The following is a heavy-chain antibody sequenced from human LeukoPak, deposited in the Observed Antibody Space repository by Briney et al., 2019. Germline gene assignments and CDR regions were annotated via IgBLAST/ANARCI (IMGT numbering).Heavy chain of an antibody. CDR3: ASQVGAPGHFDY. J-gene: IGHJ4*02. V-gene: IGHV4-59*01. Sequence: SETLSLTCTVSGGSISSYYWSWIRQPPGKGLEWIGYIYYSGSTNYNPSLKSRVTISVDTSKNQFSLKLSSVTAADTAVYYCASQVGAPGHFDYWGQGTLVTVSS. D-gene: IGHD1-26*01. CDR1: GGSISSYY. CDR2: IYYSGST.